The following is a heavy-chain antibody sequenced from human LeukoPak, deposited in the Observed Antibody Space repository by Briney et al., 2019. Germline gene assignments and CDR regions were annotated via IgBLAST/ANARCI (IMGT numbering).Heavy chain of an antibody. CDR2: INPNSGGT. D-gene: IGHD3-10*01. CDR1: GYTFTGYY. V-gene: IGHV1-2*02. Sequence: ASVKVSCKASGYTFTGYYIHWVRQAPGQGLEWMGWINPNSGGTNYAQKFQGRVTMTRDTSISTAYMELSRLRSDDTAVYYCWWFGELIGIDYFDYWGQGTLVTVSS. CDR3: WWFGELIGIDYFDY. J-gene: IGHJ4*02.